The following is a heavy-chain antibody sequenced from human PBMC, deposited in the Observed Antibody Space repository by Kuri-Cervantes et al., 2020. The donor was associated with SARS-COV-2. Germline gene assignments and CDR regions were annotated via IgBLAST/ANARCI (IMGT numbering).Heavy chain of an antibody. CDR3: ARDRGIVVVPAAIWFDP. V-gene: IGHV3-7*01. CDR1: GFTFSSYW. Sequence: GGSLRLSCAASGFTFSSYWMSWVRQAPGKGLEWEANIKQDGSEKYYVDSVKGRFTISRDNAKNSLYLQMNSLRAEDTAVYYCARDRGIVVVPAAIWFDPWGQGTLVTVSS. J-gene: IGHJ5*02. CDR2: IKQDGSEK. D-gene: IGHD2-2*01.